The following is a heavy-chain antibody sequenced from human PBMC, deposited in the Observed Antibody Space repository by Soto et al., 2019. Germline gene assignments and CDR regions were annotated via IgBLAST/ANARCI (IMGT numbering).Heavy chain of an antibody. CDR1: GFTVSSNY. CDR3: ARVAALIAAAGPFDY. V-gene: IGHV3-66*01. J-gene: IGHJ4*02. D-gene: IGHD6-13*01. Sequence: EVQLVESGGGLVQPGGSLRLSCAACGFTVSSNYMSWVRQAPGTGLEWVSVIYSGGSTYYADSVKGRFTISRDNSKNTLYLQMNSLRAEDTAVYYCARVAALIAAAGPFDYWGQGTLVTVSS. CDR2: IYSGGST.